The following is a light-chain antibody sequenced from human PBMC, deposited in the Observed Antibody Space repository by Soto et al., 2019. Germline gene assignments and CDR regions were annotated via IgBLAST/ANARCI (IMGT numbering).Light chain of an antibody. CDR2: EVT. J-gene: IGLJ1*01. CDR3: SSYVSSSSYV. V-gene: IGLV2-14*01. Sequence: QSALTQPASVSGSPGQSITISCTGTSSDVGGYNHVSWYQIHPGKAPKLIIYEVTSRPSGVSYRFSGSKSGNSASLTISGLQAEDEADYYCSSYVSSSSYVCGGGPNVTVL. CDR1: SSDVGGYNH.